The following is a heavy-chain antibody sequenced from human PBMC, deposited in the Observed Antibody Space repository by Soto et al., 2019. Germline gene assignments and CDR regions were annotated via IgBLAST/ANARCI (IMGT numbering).Heavy chain of an antibody. D-gene: IGHD3-22*01. CDR2: MWNDGSKK. CDR3: ARVGCDDRSGPYYFDC. Sequence: QVHLVESGGGVVQPGRSLRLSCAASGFTFSTSAMHWVRQAPGKGLEWVAVMWNDGSKKYYADSVKGRFTISRDNSKNXIYLQMNNLRAEAMAVYYCARVGCDDRSGPYYFDCWGQGTLVTVSS. V-gene: IGHV3-33*01. J-gene: IGHJ4*02. CDR1: GFTFSTSA.